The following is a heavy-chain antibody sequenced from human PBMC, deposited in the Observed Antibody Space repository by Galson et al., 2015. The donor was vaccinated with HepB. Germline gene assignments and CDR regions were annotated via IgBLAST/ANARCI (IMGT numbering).Heavy chain of an antibody. V-gene: IGHV1-18*01. J-gene: IGHJ6*03. Sequence: SVKVSCKASGYTFSSYGICWVRQAPGQGLQLMACIGANSGNPDYAQILQGRLTMTTDTSTSTIYMDLRGLRSDDTAVYYCARHITTFGVAGAYMDGWGKGTTVTVSS. CDR2: IGANSGNP. D-gene: IGHD3-3*01. CDR1: GYTFSSYG. CDR3: ARHITTFGVAGAYMDG.